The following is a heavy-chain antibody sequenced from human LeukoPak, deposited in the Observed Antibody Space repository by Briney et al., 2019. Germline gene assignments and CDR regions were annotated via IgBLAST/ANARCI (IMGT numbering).Heavy chain of an antibody. CDR3: ARRSGYSGYDLDY. CDR2: INAGNGNT. CDR1: GYTFTSYA. Sequence: ASVKVSCKASGYTFTSYAMHWVRQAPGQRLEWMGWINAGNGNTKYSQKFQGRVTITRDTSASTAYMELSSLRSEDTAVYYCARRSGYSGYDLDYWGQGTLVTVS. D-gene: IGHD5-12*01. J-gene: IGHJ4*02. V-gene: IGHV1-3*01.